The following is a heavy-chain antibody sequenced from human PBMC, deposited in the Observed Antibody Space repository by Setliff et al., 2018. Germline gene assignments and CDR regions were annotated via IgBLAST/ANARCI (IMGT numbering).Heavy chain of an antibody. CDR3: ARVGSKPQLGWFDP. V-gene: IGHV3-74*03. D-gene: IGHD1-26*01. CDR1: GFTFSTYW. J-gene: IGHJ5*02. CDR2: ISTDGSSI. Sequence: HPGGSLRLSCVTSGFTFSTYWMHWVRQAPGQGLVWVARISTDGSSITYADSVKGRFTISRDNARNTLYLQMNILTAEETAVYYCARVGSKPQLGWFDPWGQGTLVTVSS.